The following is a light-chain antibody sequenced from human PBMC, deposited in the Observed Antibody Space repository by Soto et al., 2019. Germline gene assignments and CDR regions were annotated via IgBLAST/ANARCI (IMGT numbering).Light chain of an antibody. Sequence: DIQMTQSPSTLSASVGDRVTITCRASQSISSWLSWYQQKPGKAPKLLLYDASSLESGVPSRFSGSGSGTEFTVTISSLQSDDVATYYCQQYNSYSPMYTFGEGTKLEIK. V-gene: IGKV1-5*01. J-gene: IGKJ2*01. CDR3: QQYNSYSPMYT. CDR2: DAS. CDR1: QSISSW.